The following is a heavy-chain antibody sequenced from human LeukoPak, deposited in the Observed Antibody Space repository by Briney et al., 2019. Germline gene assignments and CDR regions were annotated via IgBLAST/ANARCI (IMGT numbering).Heavy chain of an antibody. J-gene: IGHJ4*02. D-gene: IGHD6-6*01. V-gene: IGHV3-66*01. CDR3: AREAQLGIDY. CDR2: IYSGGST. CDR1: GFTVSSNY. Sequence: GGSLRLSCEASGFTVSSNYMNWVRQAPGKGLEWVSVIYSGGSTYYADSVKGRFTISRDSSKNTLYLQMNILRAEDTAVYYCAREAQLGIDYWGQGTLVTVSS.